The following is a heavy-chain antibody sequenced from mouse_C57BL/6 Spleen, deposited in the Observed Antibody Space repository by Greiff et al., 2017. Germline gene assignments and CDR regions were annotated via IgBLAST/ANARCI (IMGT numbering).Heavy chain of an antibody. CDR1: GYTFTDYE. Sequence: VQRVESGAELVRPGASVTLSCKASGYTFTDYEMHWVKQTPVHGLEWIGAIDPETGGTAYNQKFKGKAILTADKSSSTAYMELRSLTSEDSAVYYCTRLYDGYYVGYWGQGTTLTVSS. J-gene: IGHJ2*01. D-gene: IGHD2-3*01. CDR2: IDPETGGT. V-gene: IGHV1-15*01. CDR3: TRLYDGYYVGY.